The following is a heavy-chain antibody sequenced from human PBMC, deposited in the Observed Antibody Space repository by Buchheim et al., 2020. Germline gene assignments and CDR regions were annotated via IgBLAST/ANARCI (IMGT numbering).Heavy chain of an antibody. CDR2: ISYDGSNK. V-gene: IGHV3-30*18. Sequence: QVQLVESGGGVVQPGRSLRLSCAASGFTFSSYGMHWVRQAPGKGLEWVAVISYDGSNKYYADSVKGRFTISRDNSKNTLYLQMNSLRAEDTAVYYCAKPSSYYYDSSGYYDYWGQRAL. CDR3: AKPSSYYYDSSGYYDY. CDR1: GFTFSSYG. D-gene: IGHD3-22*01. J-gene: IGHJ4*02.